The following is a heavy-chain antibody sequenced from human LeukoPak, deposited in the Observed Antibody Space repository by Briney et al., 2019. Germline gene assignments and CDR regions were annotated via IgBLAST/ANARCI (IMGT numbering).Heavy chain of an antibody. CDR2: ISYDGSNK. J-gene: IGHJ3*01. Sequence: GGSLRLSCAASGFTFSSYAMHWVRQAPGKGLEWVAVISYDGSNKYYADSVKGRFTISRDNSKNTLYLQMNSLRAEDTAVYYCARDHHRRLYDSQARDTFDVWGQGTVVTASS. CDR1: GFTFSSYA. CDR3: ARDHHRRLYDSQARDTFDV. V-gene: IGHV3-30*04. D-gene: IGHD3-22*01.